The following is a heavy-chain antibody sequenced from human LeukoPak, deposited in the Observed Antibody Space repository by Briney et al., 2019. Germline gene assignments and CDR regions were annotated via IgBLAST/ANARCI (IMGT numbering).Heavy chain of an antibody. CDR1: GGSFSGYY. Sequence: PSETLSLTCAVYGGSFSGYYWSWIRQPPGKGLEWIGEINHSGSTNYNPSLKSRVTISVDKSKNQFSLKLSSVTAADTAVYYCARFFTRTGYSSGGEFDYWGQGTLVTVSS. D-gene: IGHD6-19*01. V-gene: IGHV4-34*01. CDR3: ARFFTRTGYSSGGEFDY. CDR2: INHSGST. J-gene: IGHJ4*02.